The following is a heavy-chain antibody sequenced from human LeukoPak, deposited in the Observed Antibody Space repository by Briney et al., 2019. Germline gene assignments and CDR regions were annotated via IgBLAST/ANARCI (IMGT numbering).Heavy chain of an antibody. Sequence: PGGSLRLSCVASGFTFTGHSMHWVRQAPGKGLEWVAVVSYDEKTIFYTDSLKGRFSVSRDNSKNTVYLQMNSLRAEDTAVYYCAKDHTSVVHGFDYWGQGTLVTVSS. J-gene: IGHJ4*02. CDR1: GFTFTGHS. CDR2: VSYDEKTI. V-gene: IGHV3-30*18. CDR3: AKDHTSVVHGFDY. D-gene: IGHD3-10*01.